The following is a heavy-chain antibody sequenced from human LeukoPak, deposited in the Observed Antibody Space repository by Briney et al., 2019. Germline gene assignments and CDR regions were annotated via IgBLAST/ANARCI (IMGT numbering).Heavy chain of an antibody. D-gene: IGHD3-22*01. Sequence: GGSLRLSYAASGLTFSTSWMNWVRQAPGEGLVWVSRINTDGSNIVYADSVKGRFTISRDNAKNTLYLQMNSLRAEDTAIYYCARSSVGLDYWGQGTLVTVSS. V-gene: IGHV3-74*01. CDR1: GLTFSTSW. CDR2: INTDGSNI. J-gene: IGHJ4*02. CDR3: ARSSVGLDY.